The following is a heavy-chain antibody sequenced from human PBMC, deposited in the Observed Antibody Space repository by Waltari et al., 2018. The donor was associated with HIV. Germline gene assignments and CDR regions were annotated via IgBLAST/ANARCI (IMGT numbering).Heavy chain of an antibody. CDR1: GYTLTDLS. D-gene: IGHD1-1*01. CDR3: ATNEYGPDYYYGMDV. V-gene: IGHV1-24*01. CDR2: FDPEKGEA. J-gene: IGHJ6*02. Sequence: QVHLVQSGTEVKKPGASVKVSCKIAGYTLTDLSIHWVRPATGTGLQWVGQDPGKELEGVGLFDPEKGEALYAQKLQGRVTRPEDTSTDTAYMELSSLRSEDTAVYYCATNEYGPDYYYGMDVWGQGTTVTVSS.